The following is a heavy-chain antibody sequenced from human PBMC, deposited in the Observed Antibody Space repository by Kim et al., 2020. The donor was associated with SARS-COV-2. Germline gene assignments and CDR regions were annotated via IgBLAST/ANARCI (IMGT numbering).Heavy chain of an antibody. CDR2: INPSGGST. D-gene: IGHD3-10*01. J-gene: IGHJ6*02. V-gene: IGHV1-46*01. Sequence: ASVKVSCKASGYTFTSYYMHWVRQAPGQGLEWMGIINPSGGSTSYAQKFQGRVTMTRDTSTSTVYMELSSLRSEDTAVYYCARDGSYYGSGSYYSIMDVWGQGTTVTVSS. CDR1: GYTFTSYY. CDR3: ARDGSYYGSGSYYSIMDV.